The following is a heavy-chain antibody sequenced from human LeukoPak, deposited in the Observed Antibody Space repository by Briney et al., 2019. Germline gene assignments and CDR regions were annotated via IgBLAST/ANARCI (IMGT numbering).Heavy chain of an antibody. CDR3: SRGVYSRGVFDAYDI. CDR2: ISIKGDTT. D-gene: IGHD3-10*01. V-gene: IGHV3-64*01. Sequence: GGSLRLSCAASGFTLSGYAMHWVRQGPGKGLEYVSAISIKGDTTYYANSVMGRFTISRDISKNSLFLQMGSLRPEDMAIYYCSRGVYSRGVFDAYDIGGRGKRVTVS. CDR1: GFTLSGYA. J-gene: IGHJ3*02.